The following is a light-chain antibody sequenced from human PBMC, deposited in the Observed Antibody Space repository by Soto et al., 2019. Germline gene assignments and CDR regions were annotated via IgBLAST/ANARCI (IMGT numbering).Light chain of an antibody. V-gene: IGLV2-14*03. J-gene: IGLJ1*01. CDR2: DVS. Sequence: SDLTRVASGSRSPGQSIPISCTGTSSDVGGYNYVSWYQHHPGKAPKLMIYDVSNRPSGVSNRFSGSKSGNTASLTISGLQPEDEADYYCCSYTTSNTRQIVFGTGTKVTVL. CDR3: CSYTTSNTRQIV. CDR1: SSDVGGYNY.